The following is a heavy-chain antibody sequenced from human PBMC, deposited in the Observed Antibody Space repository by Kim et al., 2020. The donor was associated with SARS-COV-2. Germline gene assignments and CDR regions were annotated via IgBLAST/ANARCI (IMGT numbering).Heavy chain of an antibody. CDR1: GGSFSGYY. CDR3: ASHYYDSSGYYYSRDFDY. CDR2: INHSGST. J-gene: IGHJ4*02. Sequence: SETLSLTCAVYGGSFSGYYWSWIRQPPGKGLEWIGEINHSGSTNYNPSLKSRVTISVDTSKNQFSLKLSSVTAADTAVYYCASHYYDSSGYYYSRDFDYWGQGTLVTVSS. D-gene: IGHD3-22*01. V-gene: IGHV4-34*01.